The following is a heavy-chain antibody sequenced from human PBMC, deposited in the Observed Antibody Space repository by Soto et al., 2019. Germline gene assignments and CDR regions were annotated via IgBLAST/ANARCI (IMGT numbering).Heavy chain of an antibody. CDR3: ARERGGSRDAFDI. D-gene: IGHD1-26*01. CDR1: GGSIGSYY. V-gene: IGHV4-59*01. Sequence: SDTLSLTCTVSGGSIGSYYWSWIRQPPGKGLEWIGYIYYSGSTNYNPSLKSRVTISVDTSKNQFSLKLSSVTAADTAVYYCARERGGSRDAFDIWGQGTMVTVSS. J-gene: IGHJ3*02. CDR2: IYYSGST.